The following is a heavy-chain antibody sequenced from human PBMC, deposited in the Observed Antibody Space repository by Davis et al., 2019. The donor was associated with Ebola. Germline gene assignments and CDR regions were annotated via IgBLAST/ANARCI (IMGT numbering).Heavy chain of an antibody. CDR3: AREGSNCSSTSCYGYYYYGMDV. D-gene: IGHD2-2*01. CDR2: ISSSGSTI. CDR1: GFTFSSYE. Sequence: PGGSLRLSCAASGFTFSSYEMNWVRQAPGKGLEWVSYISSSGSTIYYADSVKGRFTISRDNAKNSLYLQMNSLRAEDTAVYYCAREGSNCSSTSCYGYYYYGMDVWGQGTTVTVSS. V-gene: IGHV3-48*03. J-gene: IGHJ6*02.